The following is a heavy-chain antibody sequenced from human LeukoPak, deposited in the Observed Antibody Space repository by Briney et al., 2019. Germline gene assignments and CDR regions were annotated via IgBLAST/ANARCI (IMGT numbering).Heavy chain of an antibody. J-gene: IGHJ3*02. CDR3: AREVGATIAFDI. Sequence: PSETLSLTCTVSGGSISGYYWSWVRQSPEKGLESIGFIYSTGSTSYSPSLKSRVTISVDTSKNQFSLKLSSVTAADTAVYYCAREVGATIAFDIWGQGTMVTVSS. V-gene: IGHV4-4*08. CDR1: GGSISGYY. D-gene: IGHD1-26*01. CDR2: IYSTGST.